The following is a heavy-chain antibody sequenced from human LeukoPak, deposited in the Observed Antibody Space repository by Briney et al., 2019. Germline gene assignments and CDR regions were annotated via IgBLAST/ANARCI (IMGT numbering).Heavy chain of an antibody. CDR1: GHSISSYY. Sequence: SETLSLTCTVSGHSISSYYGSWIRQPPGKGLEWVGYIYHSGTTNYNPSLESRVTISVDTSKSQFSLKLSSVTAADTAIYYCARNIVGPRQVDYWGQGTLVTVSS. CDR3: ARNIVGPRQVDY. V-gene: IGHV4-59*01. CDR2: IYHSGTT. J-gene: IGHJ4*02. D-gene: IGHD1-26*01.